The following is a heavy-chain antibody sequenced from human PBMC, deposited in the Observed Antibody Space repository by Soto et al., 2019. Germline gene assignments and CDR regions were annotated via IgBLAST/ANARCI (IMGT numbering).Heavy chain of an antibody. CDR2: ISRYGDIT. CDR3: AKDRYLDHDSRGYLFDN. CDR1: GFTFNIYA. V-gene: IGHV3-23*01. D-gene: IGHD3-22*01. J-gene: IGHJ4*02. Sequence: EVQLWESGGDLIQPGGSLRLSCAASGFTFNIYAMTWVRQAPGKGLEWVSAISRYGDITYYADSVEGRFSISRDNSKNTLYLQMNSLRAEDTAVYYCAKDRYLDHDSRGYLFDNWGQGTLVTVSS.